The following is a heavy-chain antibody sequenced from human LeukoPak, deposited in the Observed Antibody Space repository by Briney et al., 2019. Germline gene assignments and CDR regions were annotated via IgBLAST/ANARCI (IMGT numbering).Heavy chain of an antibody. V-gene: IGHV1-24*01. CDR2: LDPEDGEM. J-gene: IGHJ4*02. D-gene: IGHD1-26*01. CDR3: ATGRTKWDLLNY. CDR1: GYTLTELS. Sequence: ASVKVSCKVSGYTLTELSLRWVRQAPGKGLEWMGGLDPEDGEMIYSQKFQGRVTMTEDTSTDIAYMGMSSLRSEDTAVYYCATGRTKWDLLNYWGQGTLVTVSS.